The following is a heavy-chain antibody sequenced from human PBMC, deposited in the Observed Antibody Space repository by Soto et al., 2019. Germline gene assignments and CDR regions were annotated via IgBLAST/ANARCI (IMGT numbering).Heavy chain of an antibody. CDR1: GYTFPSYA. CDR3: AKSMQGASIWPARIIYGLDP. CDR2: INVGNGDT. D-gene: IGHD6-13*01. V-gene: IGHV1-3*01. J-gene: IGHJ5*01. Sequence: VQDTFKGSGYTFPSYAIHCLGQAAARRRAWMGWINVGNGDTKYSQKFQYRVTITRDTSERTAYMELTSVRPEDTGEYCCAKSMQGASIWPARIIYGLDPWGQGTPVTVSS.